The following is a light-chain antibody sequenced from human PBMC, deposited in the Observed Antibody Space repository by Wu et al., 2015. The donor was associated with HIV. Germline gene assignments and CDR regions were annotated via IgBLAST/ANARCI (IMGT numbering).Light chain of an antibody. CDR3: QQYNDWPQT. J-gene: IGKJ1*01. Sequence: EIVMTQSPATLSVSPGGRVTLSCRASQIIATNLAWYQQKPGQPPRLLIYDASTRATGFPARFSGGGSGTEFTLTISTLQSGGVAVYYCQQYNDWPQTFGQGTKVEI. CDR2: DAS. V-gene: IGKV3-15*01. CDR1: QIIATN.